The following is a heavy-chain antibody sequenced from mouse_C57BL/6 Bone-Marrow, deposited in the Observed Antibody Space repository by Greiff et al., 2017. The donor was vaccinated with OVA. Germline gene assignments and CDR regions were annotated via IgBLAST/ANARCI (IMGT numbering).Heavy chain of an antibody. Sequence: EVQLQQSGPVLVKPGASVKMSCKASGYTFTDYYMNWVKQSHGKSLEWIGVINPYNGGTSSNQKFTGKATLTVDKSSSTAYMELNSLTSEDSAVYYCARTAQATYWFAYWGQGTLVTVSA. CDR1: GYTFTDYY. D-gene: IGHD3-2*02. CDR3: ARTAQATYWFAY. CDR2: INPYNGGT. J-gene: IGHJ3*01. V-gene: IGHV1-19*01.